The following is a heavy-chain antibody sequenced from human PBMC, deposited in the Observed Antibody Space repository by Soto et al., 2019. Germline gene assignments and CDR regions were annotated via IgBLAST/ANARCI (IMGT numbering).Heavy chain of an antibody. J-gene: IGHJ4*02. CDR2: ISGGGGGK. V-gene: IGHV3-23*01. Sequence: EVELLESGGGLQQPGGALRLSCTTSGFSFDNYAMSWVRQAPGKGLEWLSAISGGGGGKYYADSVKGRFSVFRDNSKKTVYLQPNGLTIDDTAVYYCAKDVHYDSSGGLDYWGQGTLVTVSS. D-gene: IGHD3-22*01. CDR1: GFSFDNYA. CDR3: AKDVHYDSSGGLDY.